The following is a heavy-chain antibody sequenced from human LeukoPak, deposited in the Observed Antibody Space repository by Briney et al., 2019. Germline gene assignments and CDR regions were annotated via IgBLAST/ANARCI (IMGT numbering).Heavy chain of an antibody. D-gene: IGHD2-2*01. Sequence: PSETLSLTCTVSGGSISSGSYYWSWIRQPAGKGLEWIGRTYTSGSTNYNPSLKSRVTISVDTSKNQFSLKLSSVTAADTAVYYCARDRVVVPAAMANNWFDPWGQGTLVTVSS. CDR2: TYTSGST. CDR3: ARDRVVVPAAMANNWFDP. V-gene: IGHV4-61*02. J-gene: IGHJ5*02. CDR1: GGSISSGSYY.